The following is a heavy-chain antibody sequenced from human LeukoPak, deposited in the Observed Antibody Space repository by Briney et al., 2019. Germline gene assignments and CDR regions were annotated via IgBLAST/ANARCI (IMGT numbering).Heavy chain of an antibody. CDR1: GFTFSSYA. Sequence: GGSLRLSCAASGFTFSSYAMSWVRQAPGKGLEWVSYISSSGSTIYYADSVKGRFTISRDNAKNSLYLQMNSLRAEDTAVYYCARALRRAVPAAPLDYWGQGTLVTVSS. V-gene: IGHV3-48*04. CDR2: ISSSGSTI. J-gene: IGHJ4*02. CDR3: ARALRRAVPAAPLDY. D-gene: IGHD2-2*01.